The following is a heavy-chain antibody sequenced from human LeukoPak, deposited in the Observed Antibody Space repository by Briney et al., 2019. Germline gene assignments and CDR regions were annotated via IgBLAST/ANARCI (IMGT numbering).Heavy chain of an antibody. CDR2: IKQDGSEK. D-gene: IGHD3-3*01. J-gene: IGHJ3*02. Sequence: PGGSLRLSCAASGFTFSRYWMSWVRQAPGKGLEWVANIKQDGSEKYYVDSVKGRFTISRDNAKNSLYLQMNILRAEDTAVYYCARDLFLEWPPGRAFDIWGQGTMVTVSS. V-gene: IGHV3-7*01. CDR3: ARDLFLEWPPGRAFDI. CDR1: GFTFSRYW.